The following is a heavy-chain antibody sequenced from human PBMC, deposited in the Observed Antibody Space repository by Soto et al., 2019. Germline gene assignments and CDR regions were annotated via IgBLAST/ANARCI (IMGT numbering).Heavy chain of an antibody. J-gene: IGHJ4*02. V-gene: IGHV3-30-3*01. CDR1: GFTFSSYA. CDR3: GRCSSTSCHLGSDY. Sequence: QVQLVESGGGVVQPGRSLRLSCAASGFTFSSYAMNWVRQAPGKGLEWVALISYDGSNKYYADSVKGRFTISRDSSENTLYLQMNTLRAADTAVYYCGRCSSTSCHLGSDYWGQGTLVTVSS. D-gene: IGHD2-2*01. CDR2: ISYDGSNK.